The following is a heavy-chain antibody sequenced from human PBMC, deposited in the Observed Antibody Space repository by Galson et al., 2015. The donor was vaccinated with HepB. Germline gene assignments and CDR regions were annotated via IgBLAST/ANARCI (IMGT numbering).Heavy chain of an antibody. V-gene: IGHV3-21*01. Sequence: SLRLSCAASGFTFTTYSMNWVRQAPGKGLEWVSSISTSSSYIYYADSVKGRFTISRDNAKNSLFLQMNSLRADDTAVYYCARGDSDYVWGSHRLENGRYSFDYWGQGTLVTVSS. D-gene: IGHD3-16*02. CDR2: ISTSSSYI. J-gene: IGHJ4*02. CDR3: ARGDSDYVWGSHRLENGRYSFDY. CDR1: GFTFTTYS.